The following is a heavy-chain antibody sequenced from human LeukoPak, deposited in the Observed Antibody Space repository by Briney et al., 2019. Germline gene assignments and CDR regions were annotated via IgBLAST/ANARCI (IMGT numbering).Heavy chain of an antibody. D-gene: IGHD6-19*01. CDR1: GYTFTSYG. Sequence: ASVKVSCKASGYTFTSYGISWVRQAPGQGLEWMGWISAYNGNTNYAQKLQGRVTMTTDTSTSTAYMELRSLRSDDTAVYYCARDYHVSSGWYGFWFDPWGQGTLVTVSS. V-gene: IGHV1-18*01. J-gene: IGHJ5*02. CDR3: ARDYHVSSGWYGFWFDP. CDR2: ISAYNGNT.